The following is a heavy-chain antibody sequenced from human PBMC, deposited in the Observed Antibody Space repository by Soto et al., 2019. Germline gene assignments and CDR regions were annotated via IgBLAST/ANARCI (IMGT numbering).Heavy chain of an antibody. Sequence: QVQLVQSGAEVKKPGSSVKVSCKASGGTFSSYAISWVRQAPGQGLEWMGGIIPIFGTANYAQKFQGRVTITAEEFTSTAYMELSSLRSEDTAVYYCARDGDYWGGSAFDIWGQGTMVTVSS. CDR2: IIPIFGTA. V-gene: IGHV1-69*01. CDR3: ARDGDYWGGSAFDI. D-gene: IGHD4-17*01. J-gene: IGHJ3*02. CDR1: GGTFSSYA.